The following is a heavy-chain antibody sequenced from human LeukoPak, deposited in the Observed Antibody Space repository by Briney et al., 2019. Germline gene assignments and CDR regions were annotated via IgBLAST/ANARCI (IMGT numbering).Heavy chain of an antibody. Sequence: GGSLRLSCAASGLTFSSYAMSLVRQAPWKWLHSVSALSGSGGSTYYADSVKGRFTISRDNSKNTLYLQMNSLRAEDTAVYYCAKVRYCTNGVCYDYFDYWGQGTLVTVSS. V-gene: IGHV3-23*01. CDR2: LSGSGGST. CDR3: AKVRYCTNGVCYDYFDY. D-gene: IGHD2-8*01. J-gene: IGHJ4*02. CDR1: GLTFSSYA.